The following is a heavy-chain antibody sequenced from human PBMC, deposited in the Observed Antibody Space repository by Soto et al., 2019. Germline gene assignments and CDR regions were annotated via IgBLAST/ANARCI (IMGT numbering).Heavy chain of an antibody. Sequence: ETLSLTCTVSGGSISSYYWSWIRQPPGKGLEWIGYIYYSGSTNYNPSLKSRVTISVDTSKNQFSLKLSSVTAADTAVYYCAGTGPYSDYWGQGTLVTVSS. CDR1: GGSISSYY. CDR3: AGTGPYSDY. J-gene: IGHJ4*02. D-gene: IGHD3-9*01. V-gene: IGHV4-59*08. CDR2: IYYSGST.